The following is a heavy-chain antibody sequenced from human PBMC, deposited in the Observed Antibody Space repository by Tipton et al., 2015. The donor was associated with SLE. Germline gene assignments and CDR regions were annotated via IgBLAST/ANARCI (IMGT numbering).Heavy chain of an antibody. CDR3: ARGSITIFGVVITPTDY. J-gene: IGHJ4*02. V-gene: IGHV4-34*01. D-gene: IGHD3-3*01. CDR1: GGSFSGYY. CDR2: INHSGST. Sequence: TLSLTCAVYGGSFSGYYWSWIRQPPGKGLEWIGEINHSGSTNYNPSLKSRLTISVDTSKNQFSLKLSSVTAADTAVYYCARGSITIFGVVITPTDYWGQGTLVTVSS.